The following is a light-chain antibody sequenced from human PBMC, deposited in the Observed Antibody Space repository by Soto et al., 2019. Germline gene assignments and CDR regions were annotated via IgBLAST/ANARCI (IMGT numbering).Light chain of an antibody. CDR1: RNINRK. J-gene: IGKJ4*01. CDR3: QQYYDYPPLI. CDR2: GAS. V-gene: IGKV3-15*01. Sequence: EIVITQSPATLSVSPGERATLSCRASRNINRKLAWYQQKPGQAPRLLISGASTRATGIPARFSGSGSGTEFTLTISSLQSEDLPVYYFQQYYDYPPLIFGGGTKVEIK.